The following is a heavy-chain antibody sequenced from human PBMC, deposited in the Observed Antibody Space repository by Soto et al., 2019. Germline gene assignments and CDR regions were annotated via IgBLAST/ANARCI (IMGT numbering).Heavy chain of an antibody. Sequence: QLQLQESGSGLVKPSQTLSLTCAVSGGSISSGGYSWSWIRQPPGKGLEWIGYIYHSGSTYYNPSLKSRVTISVDRSKNQFSLKLSSVTAADTAVYCCARLGGNGEIDYWGQGTLVTVSS. J-gene: IGHJ4*02. V-gene: IGHV4-30-2*01. CDR2: IYHSGST. D-gene: IGHD2-15*01. CDR1: GGSISSGGYS. CDR3: ARLGGNGEIDY.